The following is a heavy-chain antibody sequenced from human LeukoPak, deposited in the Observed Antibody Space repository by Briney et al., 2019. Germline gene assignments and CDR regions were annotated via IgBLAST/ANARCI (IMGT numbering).Heavy chain of an antibody. CDR3: ARDPLGSSSWSDAIDI. J-gene: IGHJ3*02. Sequence: GGSLRLSCAASGFTFSSYEMNWVRQAPGKGLKWVSYISSSGSTIYYADSVKGRFTISRDNANNSLYLQMSSLRAEDTAVYYCARDPLGSSSWSDAIDIWGQGTMVTVSS. CDR1: GFTFSSYE. V-gene: IGHV3-48*03. D-gene: IGHD6-13*01. CDR2: ISSSGSTI.